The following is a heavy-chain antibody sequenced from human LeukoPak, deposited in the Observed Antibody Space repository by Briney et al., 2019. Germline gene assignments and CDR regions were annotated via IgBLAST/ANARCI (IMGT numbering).Heavy chain of an antibody. CDR1: GGTFSSYA. V-gene: IGHV1-69*05. D-gene: IGHD6-19*01. Sequence: ASVKVSCKASGGTFSSYAISWVRQAPGQGLEWMGGIIPIFGTANYAQKFQGRVTITRDTSASTAYMELSSLRSEDTAVYYCATSITVAPDAFDIWGQGTMVTVSS. CDR3: ATSITVAPDAFDI. J-gene: IGHJ3*02. CDR2: IIPIFGTA.